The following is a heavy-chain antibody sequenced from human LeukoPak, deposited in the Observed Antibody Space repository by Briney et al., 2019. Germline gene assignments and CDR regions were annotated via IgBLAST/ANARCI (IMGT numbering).Heavy chain of an antibody. CDR1: GFTFSSYG. CDR2: ISYNGSNK. V-gene: IGHV3-30*18. Sequence: GGSLRLSCAASGFTFSSYGMHWVRQAPGKGLEWVAVISYNGSNKYYADSVKGRFTISRDNSKNTLYLQMNSLRAEDTAVYYCAKDLIAAATEQKGNYWGQGTLVTVSS. J-gene: IGHJ4*02. D-gene: IGHD6-13*01. CDR3: AKDLIAAATEQKGNY.